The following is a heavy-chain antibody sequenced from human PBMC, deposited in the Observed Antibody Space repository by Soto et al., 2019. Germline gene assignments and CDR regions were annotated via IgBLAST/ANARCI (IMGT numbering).Heavy chain of an antibody. Sequence: ASVKVSCKASGYTFTGYYMHWVRQAPGQGLEWMGWNNPNSGGTNYAQKFQGWVTMTRDTSISKAYMELSRLRSYDAVVYYCSMVPGLWFGELFGGEYYFDYWGQGTLVTVSS. CDR1: GYTFTGYY. CDR2: NNPNSGGT. J-gene: IGHJ4*02. D-gene: IGHD3-10*01. V-gene: IGHV1-2*04. CDR3: SMVPGLWFGELFGGEYYFDY.